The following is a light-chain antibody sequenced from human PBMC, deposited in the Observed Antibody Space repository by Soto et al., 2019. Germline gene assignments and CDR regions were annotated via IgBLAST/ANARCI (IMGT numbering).Light chain of an antibody. J-gene: IGKJ2*01. CDR2: GAS. CDR3: QQCGSSPPT. Sequence: EIVLTQCPGTLSLSPGARAILSCRASQSVSSSYLAWYQQKPGQASGLLIYGASSRATGIPDRFSGSGSGTDFTLTISRLEPEDVTVYYCQQCGSSPPTFGQWTKLEIK. V-gene: IGKV3-20*01. CDR1: QSVSSSY.